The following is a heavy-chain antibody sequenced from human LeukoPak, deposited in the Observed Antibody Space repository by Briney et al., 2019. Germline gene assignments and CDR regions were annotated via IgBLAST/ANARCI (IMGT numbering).Heavy chain of an antibody. Sequence: PGGSERLSCAASGFTFSSYAMSWVRQAPGKGLEWVSAISGSGGSTYYPNSVKCRFTISRDNSKNTLYLQMNSLKSEDTAVYYCTTGGGVYEYVSLHCGQGTLFPVSS. CDR3: TTGGGVYEYVSLH. J-gene: IGHJ1*01. CDR1: GFTFSSYA. V-gene: IGHV3-23*01. CDR2: ISGSGGST. D-gene: IGHD3-16*01.